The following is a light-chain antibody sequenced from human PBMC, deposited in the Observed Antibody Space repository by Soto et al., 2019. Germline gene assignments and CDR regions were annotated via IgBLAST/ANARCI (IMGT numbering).Light chain of an antibody. CDR3: QQYNNWPPTWM. J-gene: IGKJ1*01. CDR2: GAS. CDR1: HSFISTY. V-gene: IGKV3-15*01. Sequence: IVLTQPPGTLSLSPGERATLSCRSSHSFISTYLAWYQQKPGQAPMLLIYGASSRATGIPARFSGSGSGTEFTLPISSLQSEDFAVYYCQQYNNWPPTWMFGQGTKVDI.